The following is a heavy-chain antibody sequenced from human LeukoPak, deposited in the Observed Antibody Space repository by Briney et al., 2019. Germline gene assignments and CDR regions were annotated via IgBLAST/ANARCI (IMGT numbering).Heavy chain of an antibody. CDR2: ISAYNGNT. D-gene: IGHD2-21*02. CDR3: AREQVDCGGDCPNFDY. Sequence: GASVTVSCKASGYTFTRYGISWERQAPGQGPERMGCISAYNGNTNYAQKRQSRVTMTTDTSTSTAYMELRSLRSDDTAVYYCAREQVDCGGDCPNFDYWGQGTLVTVSS. CDR1: GYTFTRYG. J-gene: IGHJ4*02. V-gene: IGHV1-18*01.